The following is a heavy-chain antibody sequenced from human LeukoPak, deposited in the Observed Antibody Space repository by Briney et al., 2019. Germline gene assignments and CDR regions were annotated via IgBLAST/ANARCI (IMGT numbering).Heavy chain of an antibody. D-gene: IGHD3-22*01. Sequence: SSEKVSCKASGGTFSSYAISWVRQAPGQGLEWMGRIIPIFGTANYAQKFQGRVTITTDESTSTAYMELSSLRSEDTAVYYCAREHPSGYYYDSSGYVYFDYRGQGTLVTVSS. CDR3: AREHPSGYYYDSSGYVYFDY. J-gene: IGHJ4*02. CDR2: IIPIFGTA. CDR1: GGTFSSYA. V-gene: IGHV1-69*05.